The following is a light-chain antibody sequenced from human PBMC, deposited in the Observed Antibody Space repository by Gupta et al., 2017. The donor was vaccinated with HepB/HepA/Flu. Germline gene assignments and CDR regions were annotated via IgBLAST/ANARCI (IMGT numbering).Light chain of an antibody. Sequence: ELVLPQSPATLSLSPGERATLSCRASQSVSSYLAWYQQKPGQAPRLLIYDASNRATGIPARFSGSGSGTDFTLTISSLEPEDFAVYYCQQRSNWPPRTFGGGTKVEIK. CDR2: DAS. V-gene: IGKV3-11*01. CDR1: QSVSSY. CDR3: QQRSNWPPRT. J-gene: IGKJ4*01.